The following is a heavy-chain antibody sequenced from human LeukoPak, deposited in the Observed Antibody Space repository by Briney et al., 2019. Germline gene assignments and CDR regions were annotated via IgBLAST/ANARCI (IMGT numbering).Heavy chain of an antibody. V-gene: IGHV4-59*01. J-gene: IGHJ4*02. CDR2: IYYSGST. D-gene: IGHD4-17*01. CDR1: GGSISSYY. CDR3: ARWGLRGVDY. Sequence: PSETLSLTCTVSGGSISSYYWSWIRQPPGKGLEWIGYIYYSGSTNYNPSLKSRVTISVDTSKNQFSLKLSSVTAADTAVYYCARWGLRGVDYWGQGTLVTVSS.